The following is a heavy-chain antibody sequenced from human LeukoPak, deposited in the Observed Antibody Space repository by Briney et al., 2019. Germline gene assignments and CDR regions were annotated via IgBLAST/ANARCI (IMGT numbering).Heavy chain of an antibody. CDR2: INPGGGT. J-gene: IGHJ4*02. Sequence: SETLPLTCAVYGGSFSGYYWSWIRQPPGKGPEWIGEINPGGGTDYNPSLKTRVTISVDTSKNQFSLKLSSVTAADTAVYYCASGVRRAGDYWGQGTLVTVSS. CDR3: ASGVRRAGDY. D-gene: IGHD2-2*01. V-gene: IGHV4-34*01. CDR1: GGSFSGYY.